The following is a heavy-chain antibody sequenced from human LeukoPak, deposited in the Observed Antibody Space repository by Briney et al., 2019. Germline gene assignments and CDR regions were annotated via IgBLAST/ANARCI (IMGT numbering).Heavy chain of an antibody. CDR2: INHSGST. CDR3: ARGVDYYGSGSYCY. Sequence: SETLSLTCAVYGGSFSGYYWSWIRQPPGKGLEWIGEINHSGSTNYNPSLKSRVTISVDTSKNQFSLKLSSVTAADTAVYYCARGVDYYGSGSYCYWGQGTLVTVSP. D-gene: IGHD3-10*01. V-gene: IGHV4-34*01. CDR1: GGSFSGYY. J-gene: IGHJ4*02.